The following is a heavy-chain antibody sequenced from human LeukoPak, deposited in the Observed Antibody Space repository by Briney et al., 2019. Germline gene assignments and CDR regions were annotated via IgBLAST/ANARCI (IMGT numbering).Heavy chain of an antibody. V-gene: IGHV4-39*01. CDR1: GGSISSSSHS. CDR3: AQSLGSSNWIGNWFDP. Sequence: SETLPLTCTVSGGSISSSSHSWGWIRQPPGKGLEWTGSIYYTGTTYYNPSLKSRVTISVDTSKNQFSLKLNSVTAADTAVYYCAQSLGSSNWIGNWFDPWGQGTLVTVSS. J-gene: IGHJ5*02. CDR2: IYYTGTT. D-gene: IGHD6-13*01.